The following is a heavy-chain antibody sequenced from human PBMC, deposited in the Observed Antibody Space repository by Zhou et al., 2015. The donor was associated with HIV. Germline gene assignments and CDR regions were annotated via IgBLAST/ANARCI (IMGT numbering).Heavy chain of an antibody. V-gene: IGHV1-69*09. Sequence: QVQLVQSGTEVKRPGSSVKVSCKASGSTFSDSEISWVRQAPGQGLEWMGRFIPMSDIENHAQKFRGRLTISADRSTSAAYMELRSLRSEDAAVYYCARSSGTYDYAFDIWGQGTNLLVSS. D-gene: IGHD6-19*01. CDR2: FIPMSDIE. CDR3: ARSSGTYDYAFDI. J-gene: IGHJ3*02. CDR1: GSTFSDSE.